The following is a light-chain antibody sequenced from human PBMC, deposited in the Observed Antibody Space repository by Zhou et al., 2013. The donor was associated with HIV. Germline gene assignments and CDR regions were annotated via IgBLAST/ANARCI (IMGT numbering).Light chain of an antibody. CDR1: QGINSY. CDR3: QQYIGAPWT. CDR2: AAS. Sequence: DIQMTQSPSSLSASVGDRVTITCRASQGINSYLVWYQEKPGEVPKLLIYAASTLQSGVPSRFRGSGSGTDFTLTITSLQPEDVATYYCQQYIGAPWTFGQGTKVEI. V-gene: IGKV1-27*01. J-gene: IGKJ1*01.